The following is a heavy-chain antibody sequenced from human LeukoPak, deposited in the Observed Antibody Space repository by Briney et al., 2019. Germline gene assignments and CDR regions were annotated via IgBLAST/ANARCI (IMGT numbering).Heavy chain of an antibody. J-gene: IGHJ4*02. CDR2: IKSKTDGGTT. CDR1: GFTFSNAW. CDR3: TTRVLRYFDWLP. D-gene: IGHD3-9*01. V-gene: IGHV3-15*01. Sequence: GGSLRLSCAASGFTFSNAWMSWVRQAPGKGLEWVGRIKSKTDGGTTDYAAPVKGRFTISRDDSKNTLYLQMNSLKTEDTAVYYCTTRVLRYFDWLPWGQGTLVTVSS.